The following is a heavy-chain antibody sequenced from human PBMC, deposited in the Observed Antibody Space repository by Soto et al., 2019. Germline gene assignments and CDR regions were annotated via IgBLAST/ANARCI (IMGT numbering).Heavy chain of an antibody. Sequence: EVQLLESGGGLVQPGGYLRLSCAAAGFTFSSYAMSWVRQAPGKGLEWVPPISGSGGSTYYTDSVKGRFTISRDNSKNTLYLQMTSLRADDTAVYYCAKTAYIVVVVAASPLDYWGQGTLVSVSS. V-gene: IGHV3-23*01. CDR3: AKTAYIVVVVAASPLDY. CDR2: ISGSGGST. D-gene: IGHD2-15*01. CDR1: GFTFSSYA. J-gene: IGHJ4*02.